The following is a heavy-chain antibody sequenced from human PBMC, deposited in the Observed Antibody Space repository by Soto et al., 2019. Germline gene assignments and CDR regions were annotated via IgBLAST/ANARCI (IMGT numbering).Heavy chain of an antibody. CDR2: IIPIFGTA. Sequence: SVKVSCKASGGTFSSYAISWVRQAPGQGLEWMGGIIPIFGTANYAQKFQGRVTITADESTSTAYMELSSLRSEDTAVYYCARGRTPTYYYDSSGYGFDYWGQGTLVTVSS. CDR1: GGTFSSYA. CDR3: ARGRTPTYYYDSSGYGFDY. V-gene: IGHV1-69*13. D-gene: IGHD3-22*01. J-gene: IGHJ4*02.